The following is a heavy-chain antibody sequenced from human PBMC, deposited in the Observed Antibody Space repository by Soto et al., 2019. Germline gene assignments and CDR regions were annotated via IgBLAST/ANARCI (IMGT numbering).Heavy chain of an antibody. J-gene: IGHJ4*02. CDR1: GFSLSTSGVG. Sequence: ESGPTLVNPTQTLTLTCTFSGFSLSTSGVGVGWIRQPPGKALEWLALIYWDDDKRYSPSLKSRLTITKDTSKNQVVLTMTNMDLVDTATYYCAHVYGGYDNFDYWGQGTLVTAPQ. D-gene: IGHD5-12*01. V-gene: IGHV2-5*02. CDR2: IYWDDDK. CDR3: AHVYGGYDNFDY.